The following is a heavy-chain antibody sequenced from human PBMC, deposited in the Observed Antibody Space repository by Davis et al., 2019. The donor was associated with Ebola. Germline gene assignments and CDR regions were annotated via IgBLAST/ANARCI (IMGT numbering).Heavy chain of an antibody. CDR1: GFTFSSYS. V-gene: IGHV3-48*01. CDR2: ISDSCTP. D-gene: IGHD4-11*01. Sequence: GGSLRLSCAASGFTFSSYSINWVRQAPGKGLEWVSYISDSCTPSYAESVTGRFTISRDNARNSLSLQMTNLRAEDTAVYYCARTVDLGFWGQGTRVTVSS. CDR3: ARTVDLGF. J-gene: IGHJ4*02.